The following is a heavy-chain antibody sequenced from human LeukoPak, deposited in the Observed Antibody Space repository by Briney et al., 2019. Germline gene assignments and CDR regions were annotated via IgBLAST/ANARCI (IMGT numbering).Heavy chain of an antibody. D-gene: IGHD3-16*01. CDR2: MKEDGTEI. CDR1: GFTFDMST. Sequence: PGGSLRLSCVASGFTFDMSTMTWVRQAPGKGPEWVAKMKEDGTEIFYAGSVDGRFTISRDNSKNSLYLQMNSLRVEDTAVYYCATGGAPGGRFENWGQGTLVTVSS. CDR3: ATGGAPGGRFEN. V-gene: IGHV3-7*01. J-gene: IGHJ4*02.